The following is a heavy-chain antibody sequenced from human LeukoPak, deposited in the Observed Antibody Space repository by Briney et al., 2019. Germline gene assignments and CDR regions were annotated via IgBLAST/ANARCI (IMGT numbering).Heavy chain of an antibody. V-gene: IGHV3-21*01. D-gene: IGHD2-2*01. CDR1: GFTFSSYS. J-gene: IGHJ4*02. Sequence: GGSLRLSCAASGFTFSSYSMNWVRQAPGKGLEWVSSISSSSSYIYYADSVKGRFTISRDNAKNSLYLQMNSLRAEDTAVYYCARDDQLLFDYWGQGTLSPSPQ. CDR2: ISSSSSYI. CDR3: ARDDQLLFDY.